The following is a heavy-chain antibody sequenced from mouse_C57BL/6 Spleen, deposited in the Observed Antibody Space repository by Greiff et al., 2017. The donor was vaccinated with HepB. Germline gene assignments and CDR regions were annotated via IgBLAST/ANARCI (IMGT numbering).Heavy chain of an antibody. V-gene: IGHV10-1*01. CDR1: GFSFNTYA. J-gene: IGHJ3*01. D-gene: IGHD2-4*01. CDR2: IRSKSNNYAT. CDR3: VRHYDYDFWFAY. Sequence: EVQVVESGGGLVQPKGSLKLSCAASGFSFNTYAMNWVRQAPGKGLEWVARIRSKSNNYATYYADSVKDRFTISRDDSESMLYLQMNNLKTEDTAMYYCVRHYDYDFWFAYWGQGTLVTVSA.